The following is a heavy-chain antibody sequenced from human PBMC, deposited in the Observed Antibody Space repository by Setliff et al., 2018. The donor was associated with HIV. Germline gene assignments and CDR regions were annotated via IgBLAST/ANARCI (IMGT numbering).Heavy chain of an antibody. J-gene: IGHJ4*02. CDR1: GGSISSSSHY. CDR3: ASSPAWRSDFGLHTFDY. Sequence: SETLSLTCSVSGGSISSSSHYWGWIRQPPGKGLEWIGNMCHGGNNNYYNPSLKSRVTISVDTSKNQFSLKLSSVTAADTAVYYCASSPAWRSDFGLHTFDYWGQGTLVTVSS. CDR2: MCHGGNNN. D-gene: IGHD2-2*01. V-gene: IGHV4-39*07.